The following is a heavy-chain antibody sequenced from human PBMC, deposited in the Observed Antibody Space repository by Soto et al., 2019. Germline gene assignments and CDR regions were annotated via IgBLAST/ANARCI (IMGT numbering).Heavy chain of an antibody. V-gene: IGHV3-23*01. J-gene: IGHJ4*02. CDR1: GFTFNDYG. Sequence: GGSLRLSCAASGFTFNDYGMSWVRQAPGKGLEWVSSISGSGSYTYYADFAKGRLTVSRDNSNNMLFLQMNGLRAEDTAIYYCAKVFNSAYPHYTPFDNWGQGALVTVSS. CDR3: AKVFNSAYPHYTPFDN. D-gene: IGHD3-3*01. CDR2: ISGSGSYT.